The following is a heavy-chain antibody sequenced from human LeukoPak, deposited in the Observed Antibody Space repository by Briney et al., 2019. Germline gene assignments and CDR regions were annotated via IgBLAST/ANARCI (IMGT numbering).Heavy chain of an antibody. Sequence: GGSLRLSCAASGFTFSSHEMNWVRQAPGKGLEWVSYISSSGSTIYYADSVKGRFTISRDNAKNSLYLQMNSLRAEDTAVYYCARDLNREGMGIWGQGTMVTVSS. CDR3: ARDLNREGMGI. CDR2: ISSSGSTI. CDR1: GFTFSSHE. J-gene: IGHJ3*02. V-gene: IGHV3-48*03. D-gene: IGHD3-10*01.